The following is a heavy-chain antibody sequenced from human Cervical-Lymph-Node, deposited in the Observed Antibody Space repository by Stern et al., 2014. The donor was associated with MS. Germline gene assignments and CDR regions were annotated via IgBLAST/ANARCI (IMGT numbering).Heavy chain of an antibody. CDR3: ARAQLYYDSSGAYDAFDI. V-gene: IGHV3-30*01. J-gene: IGHJ3*02. D-gene: IGHD3-22*01. CDR2: ISYAGSNK. Sequence: VHLVESGGGVVQPGRSLRLSCAASGFTFGSYAMHWVRQAPGKGLEWGAVISYAGSNKSYADSVKGRFTISRDNSKNTLYLQMNSLRAEDTAVYYCARAQLYYDSSGAYDAFDIWGQGTMVTVSS. CDR1: GFTFGSYA.